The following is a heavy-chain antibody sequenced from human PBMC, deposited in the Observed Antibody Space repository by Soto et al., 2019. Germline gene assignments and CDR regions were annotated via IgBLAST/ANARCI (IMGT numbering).Heavy chain of an antibody. CDR2: IYPSGST. D-gene: IGHD6-13*01. Sequence: QVQLQESGPGLVKPSETLSLTCIVSGGSVSSGGYYWSWIRQPPGKGLEWIGYIYPSGSTNYNPSLKSRVTISLDTSKNQFSLKLSSVTAADTAVYYCARSFYSGIWYVGYWGQGTLVTVSS. CDR3: ARSFYSGIWYVGY. V-gene: IGHV4-61*08. J-gene: IGHJ4*02. CDR1: GGSVSSGGYY.